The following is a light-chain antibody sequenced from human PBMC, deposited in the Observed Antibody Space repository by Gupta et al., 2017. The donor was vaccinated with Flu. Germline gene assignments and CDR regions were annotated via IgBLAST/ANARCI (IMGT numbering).Light chain of an antibody. Sequence: TATISCRASQSVSSNFFAWYQLKPGQAPRLLIFGASTRATGIPDRFSGSGSGTAFSLTIARLEPDDFALYYCQQYGGSLPVTFGGGTKVEV. CDR1: QSVSSNF. CDR2: GAS. CDR3: QQYGGSLPVT. V-gene: IGKV3-20*01. J-gene: IGKJ4*01.